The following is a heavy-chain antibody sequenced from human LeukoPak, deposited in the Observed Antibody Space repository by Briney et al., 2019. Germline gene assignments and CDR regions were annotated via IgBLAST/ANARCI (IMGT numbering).Heavy chain of an antibody. Sequence: GGSLRLSCAVSGFTLTNHGVSWVRQAPGKGLEWVSIITGTGGRYYGDSVKGRFILSRDNSKNTLYLQMNSMRAEDTAVYYCPKDDSDRHYYDSSGYYGYWGQGTLVTVSS. D-gene: IGHD3-22*01. CDR3: PKDDSDRHYYDSSGYYGY. V-gene: IGHV3-23*01. J-gene: IGHJ4*02. CDR1: GFTLTNHG. CDR2: ITGTGGR.